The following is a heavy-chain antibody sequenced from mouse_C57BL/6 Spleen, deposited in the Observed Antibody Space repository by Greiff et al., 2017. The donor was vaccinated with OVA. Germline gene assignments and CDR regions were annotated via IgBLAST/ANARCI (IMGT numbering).Heavy chain of an antibody. J-gene: IGHJ4*01. V-gene: IGHV5-17*01. CDR2: ISSGSSTI. CDR3: ARGRKAMDY. CDR1: GFTFSDYG. Sequence: EVKLMESGGGLVKPGGSLKLSCAASGFTFSDYGMHWVRQAPEKGLEWVAYISSGSSTIYYADTVKGRFTISRDKAKNTMFLQMTSLRSEDTAIYYCARGRKAMDYWGQGTSVTVSS.